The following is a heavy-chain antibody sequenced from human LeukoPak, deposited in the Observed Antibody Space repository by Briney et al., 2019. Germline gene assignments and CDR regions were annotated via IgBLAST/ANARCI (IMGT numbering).Heavy chain of an antibody. V-gene: IGHV3-20*04. CDR2: INWNGGST. J-gene: IGHJ4*02. CDR1: GFTFDDYG. D-gene: IGHD6-13*01. CDR3: AKDGYSSSRYALLNYFDY. Sequence: PGGSLRLSCAASGFTFDDYGMSWVRQAPGKGLEWVSGINWNGGSTGYADSVKGRFTISRDDAKNTLFLQMNSLRAEDTAIYYCAKDGYSSSRYALLNYFDYWGQGTLVTVSS.